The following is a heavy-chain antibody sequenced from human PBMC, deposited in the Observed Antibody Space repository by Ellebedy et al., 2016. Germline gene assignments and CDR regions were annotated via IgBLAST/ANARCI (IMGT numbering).Heavy chain of an antibody. CDR1: GFTFSSYS. CDR3: AIMVRGVKGPTDY. CDR2: VGTDGATT. D-gene: IGHD3-10*01. V-gene: IGHV3-23*01. Sequence: GGSLRLSCAASGFTFSSYSMSWVRQAPGKGLEWVSVVGTDGATTYYADSVKGRFTISRDNSKKTVYLQMNSLRAEDTAVYYCAIMVRGVKGPTDYWGQGTLVTVSS. J-gene: IGHJ4*02.